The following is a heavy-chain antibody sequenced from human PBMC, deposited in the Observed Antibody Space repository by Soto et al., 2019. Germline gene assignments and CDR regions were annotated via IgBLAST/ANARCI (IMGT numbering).Heavy chain of an antibody. CDR2: IYYSGST. V-gene: IGHV4-59*01. D-gene: IGHD6-13*01. J-gene: IGHJ6*02. CDR3: ASGPAAYFHFYGMDV. CDR1: GGYIRGYY. Sequence: SETLSLTCTVSGGYIRGYYWSWIRQPPGKGLEWIGYIYYSGSTNYNPSLQSRVTMSIDTSKNQFSLKLSSVTAADTAVYYCASGPAAYFHFYGMDVWGQGTTVTVS.